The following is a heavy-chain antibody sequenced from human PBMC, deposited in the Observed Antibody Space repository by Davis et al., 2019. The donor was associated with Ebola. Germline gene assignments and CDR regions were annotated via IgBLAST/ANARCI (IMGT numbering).Heavy chain of an antibody. Sequence: MPSETLSLTCTVSGGSISSYYWSWIRQPPGKGLEWIGYIYYSGSTNYNPSLKSRVTISVDTSKNQFSLKLSSVTAADTAVYYCASSNRDGSGSFYFDYWGQGTLVTVSS. CDR2: IYYSGST. CDR1: GGSISSYY. J-gene: IGHJ4*02. D-gene: IGHD3-10*01. V-gene: IGHV4-59*12. CDR3: ASSNRDGSGSFYFDY.